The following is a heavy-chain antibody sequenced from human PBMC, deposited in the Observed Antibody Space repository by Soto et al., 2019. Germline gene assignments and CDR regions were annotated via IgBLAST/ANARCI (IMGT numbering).Heavy chain of an antibody. D-gene: IGHD2-21*02. J-gene: IGHJ4*02. Sequence: GASLSLSCTASGFSVRTTYMSWIRQAPGKGLEWVSVLEISGSIHYADSVKGRFIISRDYARNTVDLQLNSLRADDTAVYYCARAGVTPDFFDYWGQGTLVTVSS. CDR1: GFSVRTTY. CDR2: LEISGSI. V-gene: IGHV3-53*01. CDR3: ARAGVTPDFFDY.